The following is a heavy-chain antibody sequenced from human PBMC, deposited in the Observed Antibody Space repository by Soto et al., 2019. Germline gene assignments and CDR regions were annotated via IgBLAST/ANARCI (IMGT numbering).Heavy chain of an antibody. CDR2: ISAYNGNT. CDR3: ARDPAWELLQVRAFDI. J-gene: IGHJ3*02. V-gene: IGHV1-18*01. CDR1: GYTFTSYG. D-gene: IGHD1-26*01. Sequence: ASVKVSCKASGYTFTSYGISWVRQAPGQGLEWMGWISAYNGNTNYAQKLQGRVTMTTDTSTSTAYMELRSLRSDDTAVYYCARDPAWELLQVRAFDIWGQGTMVTGSS.